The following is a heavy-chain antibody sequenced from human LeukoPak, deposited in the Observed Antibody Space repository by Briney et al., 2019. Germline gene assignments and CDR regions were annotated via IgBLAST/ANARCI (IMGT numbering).Heavy chain of an antibody. Sequence: ASVKVSCKSSGGTFSSYAISWVRQAPGQGLEWMGGIIPIFGTANYAQKFQGRVTITTDESTSTAYMELSSLRSEDTAVYYCARGARPRYDFWSGYYFDDYYIDVWGKGTTVTVSS. CDR3: ARGARPRYDFWSGYYFDDYYIDV. J-gene: IGHJ6*03. CDR2: IIPIFGTA. V-gene: IGHV1-69*05. D-gene: IGHD3-3*01. CDR1: GGTFSSYA.